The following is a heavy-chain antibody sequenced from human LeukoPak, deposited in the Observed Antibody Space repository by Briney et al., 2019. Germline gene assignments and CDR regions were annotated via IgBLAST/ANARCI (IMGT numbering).Heavy chain of an antibody. D-gene: IGHD6-19*01. V-gene: IGHV3-23*01. CDR1: GFTFSSYA. CDR2: ISGSGGVT. CDR3: AKATWYSSGWVDY. Sequence: QPGGSLSLSCAASGFTFSSYAISWVRKPPGKGLEWVSIISGSGGVTYYAASVKGRFTISRDNSKNTLYLQMNSLRAEDTAVYYCAKATWYSSGWVDYWGQGTLVTVSS. J-gene: IGHJ4*02.